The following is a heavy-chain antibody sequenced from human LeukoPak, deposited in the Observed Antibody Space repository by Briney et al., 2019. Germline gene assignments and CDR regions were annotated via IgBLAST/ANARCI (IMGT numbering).Heavy chain of an antibody. V-gene: IGHV3-48*01. D-gene: IGHD4-17*01. CDR1: GFTFSSYA. J-gene: IGHJ4*02. Sequence: GGSLRLSCAASGFTFSSYAMNWVRQAPGKGLEWVSYISSSSSTIYYADSVKGRFTISRDNAKNSLYLQMNSLRAEDTAVYYCARSQYGDYEGAVDYWGQGTLVTVSS. CDR2: ISSSSSTI. CDR3: ARSQYGDYEGAVDY.